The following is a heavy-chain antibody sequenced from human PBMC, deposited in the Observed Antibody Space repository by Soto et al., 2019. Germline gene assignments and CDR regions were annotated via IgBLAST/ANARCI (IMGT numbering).Heavy chain of an antibody. J-gene: IGHJ4*02. CDR3: AKDLGWYTQPYYFDY. V-gene: IGHV3-23*01. Sequence: GGSLRLSCAASGFTFSSYAMSWVRQAPGKGLEWVSAISGSGGSTYYADSVKGRFTISRDNSKNTLYLQMNSLRAEDTAVYCCAKDLGWYTQPYYFDYWGQGTLVTVSS. CDR2: ISGSGGST. D-gene: IGHD2-15*01. CDR1: GFTFSSYA.